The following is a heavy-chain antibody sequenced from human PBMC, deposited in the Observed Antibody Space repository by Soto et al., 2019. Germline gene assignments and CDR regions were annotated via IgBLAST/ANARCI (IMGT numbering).Heavy chain of an antibody. Sequence: SATLSLTXAVYAGSFSGYYWSWIRHPPGKALEWIGEINHSGSTDYNPSLKSRVTISVDTSKNQFSLKLSSVTAADTAVYYCARGHSPRHREPGSRRWFDPWGQGTLVTVSS. CDR2: INHSGST. CDR3: ARGHSPRHREPGSRRWFDP. D-gene: IGHD6-6*01. CDR1: AGSFSGYY. V-gene: IGHV4-34*01. J-gene: IGHJ5*02.